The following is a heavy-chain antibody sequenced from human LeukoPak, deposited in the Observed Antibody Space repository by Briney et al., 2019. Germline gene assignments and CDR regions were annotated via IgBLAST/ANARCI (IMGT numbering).Heavy chain of an antibody. Sequence: GGSLRFSCEASGLTFSNKWMPWVRKAPGKGLEWVANINKDGSKEHYVDSVKGRFTISRDSAKNSVYLQMNSLRAEDTAVYYCARDFSPMRADSTGGNVWFDAFDIWGQGTMVTVSS. CDR2: INKDGSKE. V-gene: IGHV3-7*01. D-gene: IGHD3-16*01. J-gene: IGHJ3*02. CDR3: ARDFSPMRADSTGGNVWFDAFDI. CDR1: GLTFSNKW.